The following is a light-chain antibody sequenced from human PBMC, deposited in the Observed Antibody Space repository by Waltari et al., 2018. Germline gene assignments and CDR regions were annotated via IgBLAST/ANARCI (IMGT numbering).Light chain of an antibody. J-gene: IGKJ1*01. CDR1: ESLNYN. V-gene: IGKV3-15*01. Sequence: DIVLTQSPATLSVSPGERVTLSCRASESLNYNLAWYQQKPGQTPRLLIYGASARVTGVPARFSGSGFGTEYTLTITSLQSEDFALYYCHQYHKWPRGFGQGTRVEIK. CDR2: GAS. CDR3: HQYHKWPRG.